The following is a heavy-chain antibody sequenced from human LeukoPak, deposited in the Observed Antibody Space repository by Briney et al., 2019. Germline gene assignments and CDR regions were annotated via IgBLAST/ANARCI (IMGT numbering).Heavy chain of an antibody. CDR3: ASRTRNCSSTSCQIFDY. CDR2: TNPNNGGT. V-gene: IGHV1-2*02. D-gene: IGHD2-2*01. J-gene: IGHJ4*02. Sequence: ASVKVSCKASGYTFTGYYMHWVRQAPGQGLEWMGWTNPNNGGTNYAQKFQGRVTMTTDTSTSTAYMELRSLRSDDTAVYYCASRTRNCSSTSCQIFDYWGQGTLVTVSS. CDR1: GYTFTGYY.